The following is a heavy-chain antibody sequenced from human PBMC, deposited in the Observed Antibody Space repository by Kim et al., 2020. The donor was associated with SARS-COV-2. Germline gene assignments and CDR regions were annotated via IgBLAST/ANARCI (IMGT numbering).Heavy chain of an antibody. CDR2: ISSRGSDI. CDR3: ARGSTVSYMGWYDGMDV. Sequence: GGSLRLSCAASGFTLSSYTMNWVRQAPGKGLQWVSYISSRGSDIYYADSVKGRFTISRDNAKNSLYLQMNSLRDEDTALYYCARGSTVSYMGWYDGMDVWGQGTTVTVSS. J-gene: IGHJ6*02. CDR1: GFTLSSYT. D-gene: IGHD6-19*01. V-gene: IGHV3-48*02.